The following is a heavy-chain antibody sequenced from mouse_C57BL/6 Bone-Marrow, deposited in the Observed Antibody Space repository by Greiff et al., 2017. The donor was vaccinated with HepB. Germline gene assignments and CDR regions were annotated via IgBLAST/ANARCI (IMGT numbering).Heavy chain of an antibody. V-gene: IGHV5-9*01. CDR2: ISGGGGNT. CDR3: ARHLYGAMDY. CDR1: GFTFSSYT. Sequence: EVNVVESGGGLVKPGGSLKLSCAASGFTFSSYTMSWVRQTPEKRLEWVATISGGGGNTYYPDSVKGRFTISRDNAKNTLYLQMSSLRSEDTALYYCARHLYGAMDYWGQGTSVTVSS. D-gene: IGHD1-1*01. J-gene: IGHJ4*01.